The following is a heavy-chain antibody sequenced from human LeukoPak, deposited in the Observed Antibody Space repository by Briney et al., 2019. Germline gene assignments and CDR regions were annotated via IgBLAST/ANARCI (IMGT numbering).Heavy chain of an antibody. Sequence: PGRSLRLSCAASGSTFSSYGMHWVRQAPGKGLEWVAVIWYDGGNKYYADSVKGRFTISRDNSKNTLYLQMNSLRAEDTAVYYCARGMGIMAVAGRRWFDPWGQGTLVTVSS. J-gene: IGHJ5*02. V-gene: IGHV3-33*01. CDR3: ARGMGIMAVAGRRWFDP. D-gene: IGHD6-19*01. CDR1: GSTFSSYG. CDR2: IWYDGGNK.